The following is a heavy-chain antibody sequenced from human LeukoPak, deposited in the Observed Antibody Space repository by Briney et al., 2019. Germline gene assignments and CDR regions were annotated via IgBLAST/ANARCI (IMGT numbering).Heavy chain of an antibody. D-gene: IGHD2-2*01. Sequence: SVTVSCTTSGDAFTSYAISWVRQAPGHGREWMGGIIPIFGTANYAQKFQGRVTITADESTSTAYMELSSLRSEDTAVYYCARDTPPDIVVVPAVRPMDVWGQGTTVTVSS. CDR1: GDAFTSYA. CDR3: ARDTPPDIVVVPAVRPMDV. CDR2: IIPIFGTA. J-gene: IGHJ6*02. V-gene: IGHV1-69*13.